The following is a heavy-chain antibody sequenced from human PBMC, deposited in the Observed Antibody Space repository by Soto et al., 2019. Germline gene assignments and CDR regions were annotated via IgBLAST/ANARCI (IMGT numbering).Heavy chain of an antibody. J-gene: IGHJ4*02. D-gene: IGHD5-18*01. V-gene: IGHV3-23*01. CDR3: AKDGYSYAPRYFDY. Sequence: WGSLRLSCAASGVTFSSYALSWVRQPPGKGLEWVSAISGSGGSTYYADSVKGRFTISRDNSKNTLYLQMNSLRAEDTAVYYCAKDGYSYAPRYFDYWGQGTLVTVSS. CDR2: ISGSGGST. CDR1: GVTFSSYA.